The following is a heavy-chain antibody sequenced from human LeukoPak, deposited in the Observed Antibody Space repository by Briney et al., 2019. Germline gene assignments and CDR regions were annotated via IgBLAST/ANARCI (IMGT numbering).Heavy chain of an antibody. Sequence: SVKVSCKASGGTFSSYAISWVRQAPGQGLEWMGGIIPIFGTANYAQKFQGGVTITADESTSTAYMELSSLRSEDTAVYYYARNDGDYENYYYGMDVWGQGTTVTVSS. D-gene: IGHD4-17*01. CDR2: IIPIFGTA. V-gene: IGHV1-69*13. J-gene: IGHJ6*02. CDR1: GGTFSSYA. CDR3: ARNDGDYENYYYGMDV.